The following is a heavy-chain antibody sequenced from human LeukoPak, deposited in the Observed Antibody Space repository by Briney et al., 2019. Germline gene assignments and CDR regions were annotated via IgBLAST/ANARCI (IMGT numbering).Heavy chain of an antibody. J-gene: IGHJ4*02. D-gene: IGHD2-15*01. CDR1: GYTFTSYY. CDR3: ARDGVVVAATPYFDY. V-gene: IGHV1-46*01. Sequence: EASVKVSCKASGYTFTSYYTHWVRQAPGQGLEWMGIINPSGGSTSYAQKFQGRVTMTRDMSTSTVYMELSSLRSEDTAVYYCARDGVVVAATPYFDYWGQGTLVTVSS. CDR2: INPSGGST.